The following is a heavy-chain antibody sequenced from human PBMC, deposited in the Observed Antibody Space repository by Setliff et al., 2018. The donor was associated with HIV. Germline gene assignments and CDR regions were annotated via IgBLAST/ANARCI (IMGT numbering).Heavy chain of an antibody. CDR2: IYPGDSDT. CDR1: GYIFTDYW. Sequence: PGESLKISCEASGYIFTDYWIGWVRQTPGKGLEWMGIIYPGDSDTRYSTSFQGQVTSSADKSISTAYLQWSSLKASDTAMYYCARPGGTGPPAFFDYWGQGTLVTVSS. J-gene: IGHJ4*02. V-gene: IGHV5-51*01. CDR3: ARPGGTGPPAFFDY.